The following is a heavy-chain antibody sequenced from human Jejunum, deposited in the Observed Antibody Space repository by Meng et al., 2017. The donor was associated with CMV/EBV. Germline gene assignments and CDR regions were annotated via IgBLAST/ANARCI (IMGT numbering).Heavy chain of an antibody. CDR1: GGSIRTDNYF. V-gene: IGHV4-39*07. Sequence: QLQLQESGPGLVKPSETLSLTCTVPGGSIRTDNYFWGWIRQPPGKGLEWIGTIFYTGGTYYNPSLKSRVTMSVDTSKNQFSLKLNSVTAADTAVYYCARDSLYGGDPDFDYWGQGTLVTVSS. CDR2: IFYTGGT. D-gene: IGHD2-21*02. CDR3: ARDSLYGGDPDFDY. J-gene: IGHJ4*02.